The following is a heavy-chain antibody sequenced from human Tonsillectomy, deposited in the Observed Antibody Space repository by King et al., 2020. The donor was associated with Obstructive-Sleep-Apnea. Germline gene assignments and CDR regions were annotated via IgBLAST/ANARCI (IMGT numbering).Heavy chain of an antibody. CDR1: GGSISSYY. V-gene: IGHV4-59*01. Sequence: VQLQESGPGLVKPSETLSLTCTVSGGSISSYYWSWIRQPPGKGLEWIGYIYYSGSTNYNPSLKSRVPISVGTSKNPFSLKLSSVTAADTAVYYCARDSHYYDSSGQRRYYFDYWGQGTLVTVSS. J-gene: IGHJ4*02. CDR2: IYYSGST. CDR3: ARDSHYYDSSGQRRYYFDY. D-gene: IGHD3-22*01.